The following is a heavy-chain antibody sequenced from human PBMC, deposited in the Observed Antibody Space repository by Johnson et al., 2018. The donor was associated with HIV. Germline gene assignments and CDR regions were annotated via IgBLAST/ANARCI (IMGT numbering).Heavy chain of an antibody. D-gene: IGHD3-16*01. CDR3: ARDWGTRGWDDAFDI. CDR2: ISSSGSTI. V-gene: IGHV3-11*04. CDR1: GFTVSSNY. J-gene: IGHJ3*02. Sequence: VQLVESGGGLIQPGGSLRLSCAASGFTVSSNYMSWIRQAPGKGLEWVSYISSSGSTIYYADSVKGRFTISRDNAKNSLYLQMNSLRAEDTAVYYCARDWGTRGWDDAFDIWGQGTMVTVSS.